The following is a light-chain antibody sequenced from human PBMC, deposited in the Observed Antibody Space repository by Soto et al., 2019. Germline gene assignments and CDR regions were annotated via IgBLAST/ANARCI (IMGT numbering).Light chain of an antibody. CDR3: QKHDYAPLT. CDR2: DAS. CDR1: QSISSN. V-gene: IGKV3-15*01. J-gene: IGKJ4*01. Sequence: ETVMKQSPATLSVSPGARTTLSCRASQSISSNLAWFQQKPGQAPRLLIYDASTMATGFPSRFSGSGSGTDFTLTISSLQPEDVATYYCQKHDYAPLTFGGGSKV.